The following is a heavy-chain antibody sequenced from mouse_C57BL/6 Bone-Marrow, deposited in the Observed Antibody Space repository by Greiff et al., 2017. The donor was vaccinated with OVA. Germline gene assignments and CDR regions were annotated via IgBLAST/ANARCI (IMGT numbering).Heavy chain of an antibody. CDR3: ARRESALTTLVAGFDY. J-gene: IGHJ2*01. Sequence: VQLQQPGAELVKPGASVKLSCKASGYTFTEYPIHWVKQRSGQGLEWIGWFYPGSGSIKYNEQFKNKATLTADKSSSTVYMELSRLTSEESAVYFCARRESALTTLVAGFDYWGQGTTLTVSS. D-gene: IGHD1-1*01. CDR1: GYTFTEYP. CDR2: FYPGSGSI. V-gene: IGHV1-62-2*01.